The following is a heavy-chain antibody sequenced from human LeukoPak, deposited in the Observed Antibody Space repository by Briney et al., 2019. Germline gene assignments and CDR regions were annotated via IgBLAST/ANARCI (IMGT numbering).Heavy chain of an antibody. D-gene: IGHD3-22*01. CDR3: ARAHYDSSGYPLGFDY. Sequence: PGGSLRLSCAASGFTFSSYAMHWVRQAPGKGLEYVSAISSNGGSTYYANSVKGRFTISRDNSKNTLYLQMGSLRAEDMAVYYCARAHYDSSGYPLGFDYWGQGTLVTVSS. J-gene: IGHJ4*02. CDR1: GFTFSSYA. CDR2: ISSNGGST. V-gene: IGHV3-64*01.